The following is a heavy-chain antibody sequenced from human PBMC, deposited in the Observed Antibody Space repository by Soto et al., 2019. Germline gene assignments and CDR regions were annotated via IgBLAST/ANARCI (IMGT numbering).Heavy chain of an antibody. Sequence: QVQLVQSGAEVKKPGASVKVSCKASGYTFTSYGISWVRQAPGQGLEWMGWISAYNGNTNYAQKLQGSVTMTTDTCTSTAYLELRSVRSDDTAVYYCARDPAEVGWFDPWGQGTLVTVSS. D-gene: IGHD1-26*01. V-gene: IGHV1-18*01. CDR2: ISAYNGNT. CDR1: GYTFTSYG. CDR3: ARDPAEVGWFDP. J-gene: IGHJ5*02.